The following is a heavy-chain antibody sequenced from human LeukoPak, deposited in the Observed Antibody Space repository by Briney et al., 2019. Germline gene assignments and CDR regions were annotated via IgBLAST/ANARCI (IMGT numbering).Heavy chain of an antibody. Sequence: GGSLRLSCAASGFTFSSYGMHWVRQVPGKGLEWVAVISFDGSDKYYADSVKGRFTISRDNAKNTLHLHMTSLRAEDTAVYYCAKDQHTSTWSANYYYYMDVWGKGTTVTVPS. D-gene: IGHD6-13*01. V-gene: IGHV3-30*18. CDR1: GFTFSSYG. J-gene: IGHJ6*03. CDR3: AKDQHTSTWSANYYYYMDV. CDR2: ISFDGSDK.